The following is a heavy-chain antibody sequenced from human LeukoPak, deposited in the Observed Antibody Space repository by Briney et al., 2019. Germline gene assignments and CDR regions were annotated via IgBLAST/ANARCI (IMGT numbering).Heavy chain of an antibody. J-gene: IGHJ4*02. Sequence: GGSLRLSCAASGFTFSSYWMSWVRQAPGKGLEWVSYISGSSGTIYYADSVKGRFTISRDIAKNSLYLLMNSLRAEDTAVYYCARVSIVDYYASGSYQHFDFWGQGTLVTVSS. V-gene: IGHV3-48*01. CDR1: GFTFSSYW. CDR3: ARVSIVDYYASGSYQHFDF. D-gene: IGHD3-10*01. CDR2: ISGSSGTI.